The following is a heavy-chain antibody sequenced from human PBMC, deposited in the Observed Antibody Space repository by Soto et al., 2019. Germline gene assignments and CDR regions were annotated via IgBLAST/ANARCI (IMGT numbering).Heavy chain of an antibody. CDR1: GYTFTSYY. CDR3: ARVKSDEVLRFLGHYGMDV. Sequence: GASVKVSCKASGYTFTSYYMHWVRQAPGQGLEWMGIINPSGGSTSYAQKFQGRVTMTRDTSTSTVYMELSSLRSEDTAVDYCARVKSDEVLRFLGHYGMDVWGQGTTVTASS. V-gene: IGHV1-46*01. CDR2: INPSGGST. J-gene: IGHJ6*02. D-gene: IGHD3-3*01.